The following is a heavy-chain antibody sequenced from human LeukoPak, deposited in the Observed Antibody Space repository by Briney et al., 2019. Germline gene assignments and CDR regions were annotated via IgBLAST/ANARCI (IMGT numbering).Heavy chain of an antibody. V-gene: IGHV1-8*03. CDR2: MNPNSGNT. D-gene: IGHD2-8*01. CDR3: ARVNFHTNTAFDI. J-gene: IGHJ3*02. Sequence: ATVKVSCKASGYTFTSYDINWVRQATGQGLEWMGWMNPNSGNTGYAQKFQGRVTITRNTSISTAYMELSSLRSEDTAVYYCARVNFHTNTAFDIWGQGTMVTVSS. CDR1: GYTFTSYD.